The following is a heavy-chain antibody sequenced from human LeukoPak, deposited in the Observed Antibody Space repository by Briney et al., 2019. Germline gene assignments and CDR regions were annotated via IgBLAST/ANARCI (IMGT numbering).Heavy chain of an antibody. CDR2: IVVGSANT. Sequence: SVKVSCKASGFTFTSSAVQWVRQARGQRLEWIGWIVVGSANTNYAQKFQERVTITRDISTSTAYMELSSLRSDDTAVYYCAAGVGGYYYYYGMDVWGKGTTVTVSS. V-gene: IGHV1-58*01. CDR3: AAGVGGYYYYYGMDV. D-gene: IGHD3-16*01. J-gene: IGHJ6*04. CDR1: GFTFTSSA.